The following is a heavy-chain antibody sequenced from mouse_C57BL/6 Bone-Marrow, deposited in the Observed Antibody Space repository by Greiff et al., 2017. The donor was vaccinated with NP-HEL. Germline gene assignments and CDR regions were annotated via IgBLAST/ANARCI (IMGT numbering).Heavy chain of an antibody. CDR1: GYAFSSYW. D-gene: IGHD1-1*01. J-gene: IGHJ1*03. CDR3: ALYGSRTGGVDV. V-gene: IGHV1-80*01. Sequence: QVQLQQSGAELVKPGASVKLSCKASGYAFSSYWMNWVKQRPGQGLEWIGQIYPGDGDTNYNGKFKGKATLTADKSSSTAYMQLSSLTSEDSAVYFCALYGSRTGGVDVGGTGTTVTVSA. CDR2: IYPGDGDT.